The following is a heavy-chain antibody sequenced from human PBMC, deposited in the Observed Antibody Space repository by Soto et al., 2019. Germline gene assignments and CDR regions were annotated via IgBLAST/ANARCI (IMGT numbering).Heavy chain of an antibody. Sequence: EVQLVESGGGLVQPGGSLRLSCAASGFTFSSYWMSWVRQAPGKGLEWVANIKQDGSEKYYVDSVKGRFTISRDNAKNSLYLQMNSLRAEDTAVYYCASEGSEYYDSSGYHYYYYGMDVWGQGTTVTVSS. CDR2: IKQDGSEK. CDR1: GFTFSSYW. J-gene: IGHJ6*02. D-gene: IGHD3-22*01. V-gene: IGHV3-7*03. CDR3: ASEGSEYYDSSGYHYYYYGMDV.